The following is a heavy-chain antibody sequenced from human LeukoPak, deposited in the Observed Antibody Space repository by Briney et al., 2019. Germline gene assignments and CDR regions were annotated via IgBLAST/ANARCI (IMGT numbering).Heavy chain of an antibody. Sequence: GGSLRLSCAASGFTFSSYAMSWVRQAPGKGLEWVSAISGSGGSTYYADSVKGRFTISRDNAKNSLYLQMNSLRAEDTAVYYCARDMPVTTTLGFDYWGQGTLVTVSS. J-gene: IGHJ4*02. CDR3: ARDMPVTTTLGFDY. V-gene: IGHV3-23*01. CDR2: ISGSGGST. D-gene: IGHD4-17*01. CDR1: GFTFSSYA.